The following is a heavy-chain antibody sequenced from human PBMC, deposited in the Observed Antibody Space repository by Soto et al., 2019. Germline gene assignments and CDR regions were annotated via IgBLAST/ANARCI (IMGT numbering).Heavy chain of an antibody. CDR1: GFTFSNAW. J-gene: IGHJ4*02. Sequence: GGSLRLSCAASGFTFSNAWMSWVRQAPGKGLEWVGRIKSKTDGGTTDYAAPVKGRFTISRDDSKNTLYLQMNSLKTEDTAVYYCTTEPLRYFDWLSSFDYWGQGTLVTVSS. CDR3: TTEPLRYFDWLSSFDY. V-gene: IGHV3-15*01. D-gene: IGHD3-9*01. CDR2: IKSKTDGGTT.